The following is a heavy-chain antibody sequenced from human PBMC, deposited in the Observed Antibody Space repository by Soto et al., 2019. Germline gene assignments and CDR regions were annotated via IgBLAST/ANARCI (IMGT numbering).Heavy chain of an antibody. CDR1: GVTLSNTG. CDR2: ISHDGSNT. V-gene: IGHV3-30*18. CDR3: AKDWGSSGWFNWFDP. Sequence: QVQLVESGGGVVQPGRSLRLSCVAYGVTLSNTGMHWVRQAPGKGLEWVAMISHDGSNTYYGDSVKGRFTISRDNSWNTLYLQMDSLRPEDTSVYYCAKDWGSSGWFNWFDPWGQGTLVTVSS. J-gene: IGHJ5*02. D-gene: IGHD6-19*01.